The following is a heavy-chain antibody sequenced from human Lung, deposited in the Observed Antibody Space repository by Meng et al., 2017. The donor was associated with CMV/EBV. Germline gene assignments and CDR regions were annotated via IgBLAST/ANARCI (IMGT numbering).Heavy chain of an antibody. V-gene: IGHV1-46*01. CDR1: VYTFTSYH. CDR3: ARLYCSSTSGYTAIAFQY. Sequence: ASXXVSCKASVYTFTSYHMHWVRQAPGQGLEWMGIINPSGGSTSYAQNFQGRVTMTRDTSTSTVYMELSSLRSEDTGVNYCARLYCSSTSGYTAIAFQYWGQGXLVTDSS. CDR2: INPSGGST. D-gene: IGHD2-2*02. J-gene: IGHJ1*01.